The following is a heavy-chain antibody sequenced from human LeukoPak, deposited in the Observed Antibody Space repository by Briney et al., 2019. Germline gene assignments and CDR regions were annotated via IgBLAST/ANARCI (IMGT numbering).Heavy chain of an antibody. CDR2: IIPIFGTA. CDR1: GGTFSSYA. V-gene: IGHV1-69*01. J-gene: IGHJ5*02. Sequence: GASVKVSCKASGGTFSSYAISWVRQAPGQGLEWMGGIIPIFGTANYAQKFQGRVTITADESTSIAYMELSSLRSEDTAVYYCAKSMIVVVPYPNWFDPWGQGTLVTVSS. D-gene: IGHD3-22*01. CDR3: AKSMIVVVPYPNWFDP.